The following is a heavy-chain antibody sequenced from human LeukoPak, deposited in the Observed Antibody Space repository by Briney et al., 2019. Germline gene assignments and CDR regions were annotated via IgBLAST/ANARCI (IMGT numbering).Heavy chain of an antibody. V-gene: IGHV4-34*01. J-gene: IGHJ5*02. CDR2: INHSGST. CDR1: GGSFSGYY. CDR3: ARGPLDWFDP. Sequence: SETLSLTCAVYGGSFSGYYWSWIRQPPGKGLEWIGEINHSGSTNYNPSLKSRVTISVDTSKNQFSLKLSSVTAADTAVYYCARGPLDWFDPWGQGTLVTVSS.